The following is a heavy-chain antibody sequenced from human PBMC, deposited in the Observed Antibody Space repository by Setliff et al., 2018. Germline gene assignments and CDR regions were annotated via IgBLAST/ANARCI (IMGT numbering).Heavy chain of an antibody. Sequence: SETLSLTCTVPGCSISSSSYYWGWIRQPPGKGLEWIGSIYYSGSTYYNPSLKSRVTISIDKPNKQFALELRSLTAADTALYYWARGGGYGSGGSFHNGPFDYWGQGMLVTVSS. D-gene: IGHD3-10*01. J-gene: IGHJ4*02. V-gene: IGHV4-39*06. CDR2: IYYSGST. CDR1: GCSISSSSYY. CDR3: ARGGGYGSGGSFHNGPFDY.